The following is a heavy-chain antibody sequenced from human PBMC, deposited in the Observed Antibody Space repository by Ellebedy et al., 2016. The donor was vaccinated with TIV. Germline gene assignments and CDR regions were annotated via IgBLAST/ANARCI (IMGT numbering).Heavy chain of an antibody. CDR2: ISSNGGST. J-gene: IGHJ4*02. Sequence: GESLKISCSASGFTFSSYAMHWVRQAPGKGLEYVSAISSNGGSTYYADSVKGRFTISRDNSKNTLYLQMGSLRAEDTAVYYCVKWGYSYGFGDYWGQGTPVTVSS. D-gene: IGHD5-18*01. V-gene: IGHV3-64D*09. CDR3: VKWGYSYGFGDY. CDR1: GFTFSSYA.